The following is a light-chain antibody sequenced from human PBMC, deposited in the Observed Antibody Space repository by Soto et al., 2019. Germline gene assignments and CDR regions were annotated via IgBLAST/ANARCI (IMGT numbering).Light chain of an antibody. V-gene: IGKV1-39*01. J-gene: IGKJ4*01. CDR2: GAS. CDR1: QSISSY. CDR3: QQSYSGLT. Sequence: DIPMTQSPSSLSASVGDRVTITCRASQSISSYLNWYQQKPGKAPNLLIYGASSLRSGVPSRFSGSGSGTDFTLTISSLQSEDFATYYCQQSYSGLTFAGGTKVEIK.